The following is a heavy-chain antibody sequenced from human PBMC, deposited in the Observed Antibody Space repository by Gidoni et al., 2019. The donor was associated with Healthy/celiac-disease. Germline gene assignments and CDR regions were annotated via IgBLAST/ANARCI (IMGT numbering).Heavy chain of an antibody. CDR3: ARSITMVRGGDYFDY. D-gene: IGHD3-10*01. CDR1: CYTFTSDG. CDR2: ISAYNGNT. V-gene: IGHV1-18*01. Sequence: VHLVQFCAEVKNPGASVKVSFNAPCYTFTSDGISWVRQAPGHGLEWMGWISAYNGNTNYAQKLQGRVTMTTDTSTSTAYMELRSLRSDDTAVYYCARSITMVRGGDYFDYWGQGTLVTVSS. J-gene: IGHJ4*02.